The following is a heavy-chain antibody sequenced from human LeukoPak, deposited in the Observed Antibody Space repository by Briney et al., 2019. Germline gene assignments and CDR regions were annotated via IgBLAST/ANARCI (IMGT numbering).Heavy chain of an antibody. CDR1: GFTLSNYW. CDR3: ARGSGRYYVY. CDR2: IRQDGNEK. V-gene: IGHV3-7*04. D-gene: IGHD1-26*01. J-gene: IGHJ4*02. Sequence: GGSLRLSCAGAGFTLSNYWMSWVRQAPGKGLEWVANIRQDGNEKYYVDSVKGRFTISRDNAKNSLYLQMNSLRAEDTAVYYCARGSGRYYVYWGQGTLVTVSS.